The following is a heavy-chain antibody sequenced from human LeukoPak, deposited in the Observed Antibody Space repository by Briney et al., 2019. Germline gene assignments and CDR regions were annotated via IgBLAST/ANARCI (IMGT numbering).Heavy chain of an antibody. CDR2: IRYDGSNK. D-gene: IGHD3-10*01. V-gene: IGHV3-30*02. CDR1: GFTFSSYG. CDR3: AKAYGSGSYIMVTYYYYMDV. Sequence: GGSLRLSCAASGFTFSSYGMHWVRQAPGKGLEWVAFIRYDGSNKYYADSVKGRFTISRDNSKNTLYLQMNSLRAEDTAVYYCAKAYGSGSYIMVTYYYYMDVWGKGTTVTISS. J-gene: IGHJ6*03.